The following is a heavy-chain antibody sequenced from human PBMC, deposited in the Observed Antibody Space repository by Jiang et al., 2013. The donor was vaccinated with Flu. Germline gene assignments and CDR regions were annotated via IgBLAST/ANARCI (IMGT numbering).Heavy chain of an antibody. D-gene: IGHD7-27*01. J-gene: IGHJ2*01. CDR1: GGSISSYY. CDR3: ARVPNWGSWGSDWYFDL. CDR2: IYYSGST. Sequence: GPGLVKPSETLSLTCTVSGGSISSYYWSWIRQPPGKGLEWIGYIYYSGSTNYNPSLKSRVTISVDTSKNQFSLKLSSVTAADTAVYYCARVPNWGSWGSDWYFDLWGRGTLVTVSS. V-gene: IGHV4-59*01.